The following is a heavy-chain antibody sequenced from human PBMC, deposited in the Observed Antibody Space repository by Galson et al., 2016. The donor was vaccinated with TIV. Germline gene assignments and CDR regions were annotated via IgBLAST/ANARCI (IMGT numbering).Heavy chain of an antibody. CDR2: INAANGHT. CDR1: GYAFTIYP. D-gene: IGHD2-21*01. J-gene: IGHJ4*02. CDR3: ARPPYCGGDCFKYDS. Sequence: SVKVSCKASGYAFTIYPIHWVRQAPGQSLEWMGRINAANGHTKYSQRLQGRVTITRDTSTTTAYMELSSLRSEDTAVYYCARPPYCGGDCFKYDSWGQGTLVTVSS. V-gene: IGHV1-3*01.